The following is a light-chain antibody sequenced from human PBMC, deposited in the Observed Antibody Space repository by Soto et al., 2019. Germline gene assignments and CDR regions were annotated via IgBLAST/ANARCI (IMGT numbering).Light chain of an antibody. CDR2: DAS. Sequence: EVVMTQSPATLSVSPGEGATLSCRASQAIGTNLGWYQQKPGQAPRLLIYDASIRDTGIPARFSGSGSGTEFTLTIGSLQSEDFAVYYCQHYDRWPPTFGQGTKVDIK. V-gene: IGKV3-15*01. J-gene: IGKJ1*01. CDR3: QHYDRWPPT. CDR1: QAIGTN.